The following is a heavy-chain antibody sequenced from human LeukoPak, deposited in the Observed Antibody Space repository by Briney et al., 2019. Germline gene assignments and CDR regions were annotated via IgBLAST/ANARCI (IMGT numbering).Heavy chain of an antibody. V-gene: IGHV4-38-2*02. CDR2: IYHSGST. Sequence: SETLSLTCTVSGYSISSGYYWGWIRQPPGKGLEWIGSIYHSGSTNYNPSLKSRVTISVDTSKNQFSLKLSSVTAADTAVYYCARGGFAMVRGVLLYWGQGTLVTVSS. D-gene: IGHD3-10*01. J-gene: IGHJ4*02. CDR3: ARGGFAMVRGVLLY. CDR1: GYSISSGYY.